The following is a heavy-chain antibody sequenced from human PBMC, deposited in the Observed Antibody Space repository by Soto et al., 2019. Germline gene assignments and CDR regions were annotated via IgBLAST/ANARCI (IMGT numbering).Heavy chain of an antibody. CDR1: GFAFSNYE. D-gene: IGHD3-3*02. CDR3: AGESFSAAPNFFDY. Sequence: EVQLVESGGGLVQPGGPLRRSFAASGFAFSNYEMNWVRQAPGKGLGWVSYISLSGSTIYYADSVKGRFTISRDDAKNSLSLQMDSLRADDTAVYYTAGESFSAAPNFFDYWGQGALVTVSS. J-gene: IGHJ4*02. V-gene: IGHV3-48*03. CDR2: ISLSGSTI.